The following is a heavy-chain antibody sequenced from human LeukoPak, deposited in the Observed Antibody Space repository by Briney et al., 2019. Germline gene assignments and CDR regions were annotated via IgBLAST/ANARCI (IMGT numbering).Heavy chain of an antibody. J-gene: IGHJ4*02. D-gene: IGHD5-18*01. CDR2: ISSSSSYI. CDR1: GFTFSSYS. Sequence: NPGGSLRLSCAASGFTFSSYSMNWVRQAPGKWLEWVSSISSSSSYIYYADSVKGRFTISRDNAKNSLYLQMNSLRAEDTAVYYCASVRGYSYGHYEHVDYWGQGTLVTVSS. CDR3: ASVRGYSYGHYEHVDY. V-gene: IGHV3-21*01.